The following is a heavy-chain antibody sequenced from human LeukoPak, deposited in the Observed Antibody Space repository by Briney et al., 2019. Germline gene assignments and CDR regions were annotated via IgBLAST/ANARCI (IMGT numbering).Heavy chain of an antibody. Sequence: SETLSLTCTVSGGSISSYYWSWIRQPAGKGLEWIGRIYTSGSTNYNPSLKSRVTMSVDTSKNQFSLKLSSVTAADTAVYYCARDDTMIVVVRGAFDIWGQGTMVTVSS. D-gene: IGHD3-22*01. CDR2: IYTSGST. CDR1: GGSISSYY. CDR3: ARDDTMIVVVRGAFDI. V-gene: IGHV4-4*07. J-gene: IGHJ3*02.